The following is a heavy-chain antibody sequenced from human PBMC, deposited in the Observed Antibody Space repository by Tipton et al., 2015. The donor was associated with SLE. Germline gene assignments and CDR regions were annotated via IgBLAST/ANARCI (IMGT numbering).Heavy chain of an antibody. Sequence: TLSLTCTVSGGSISSYYWSWIRQPPGKRLEWIGYIYTSGSTNYNPSLKSRVTMSVDTSRNQFSLKLSSVTAADTAVYYCARGEAAAGYFDYWGQGTLVTVSS. J-gene: IGHJ4*02. CDR2: IYTSGST. CDR3: ARGEAAAGYFDY. V-gene: IGHV4-4*09. D-gene: IGHD6-13*01. CDR1: GGSISSYY.